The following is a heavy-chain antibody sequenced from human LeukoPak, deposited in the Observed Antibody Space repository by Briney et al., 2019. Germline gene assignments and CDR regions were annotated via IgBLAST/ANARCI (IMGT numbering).Heavy chain of an antibody. J-gene: IGHJ4*02. CDR3: ARDSPLLRALDY. V-gene: IGHV3-30*02. D-gene: IGHD2-15*01. CDR1: GFTFSSYG. CDR2: IRYDGSNK. Sequence: GGSLRLSCAASGFTFSSYGMHWVRQAPGKGLEWVAFIRYDGSNKYYADSVKGRFTISRDNAKNSLYLQMNSLRAEDTAVYYCARDSPLLRALDYWGQGTLVTVSS.